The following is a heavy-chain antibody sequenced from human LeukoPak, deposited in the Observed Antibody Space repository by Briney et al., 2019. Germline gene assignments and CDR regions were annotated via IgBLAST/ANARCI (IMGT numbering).Heavy chain of an antibody. CDR3: ATGLRITGTYFDY. D-gene: IGHD1-20*01. CDR2: FDPEDGET. Sequence: VASVKASCKVSGYTLTELSMHWVRQAPGKGLEWMGGFDPEDGETIYAQKFQGRVTMTEDTSTDTAYMELSSLRSEDTAVYYCATGLRITGTYFDYWGQGTLVTVSS. J-gene: IGHJ4*02. CDR1: GYTLTELS. V-gene: IGHV1-24*01.